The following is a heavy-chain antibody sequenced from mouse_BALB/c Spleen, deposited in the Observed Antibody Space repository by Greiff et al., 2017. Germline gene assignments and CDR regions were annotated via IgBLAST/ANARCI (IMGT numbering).Heavy chain of an antibody. D-gene: IGHD6-1*01. CDR3: TRRSANVLSMDY. CDR1: GFSFSSYY. V-gene: IGHV5-6-2*01. CDR2: ISSDGGSN. Sequence: EVKLVESGGGLVTLARSLSLSCAVSGFSFSSYYMSWVRQTPGKSLELVAAISSDGGSNYYPDTVKGRFTISRDNAKNSLYLQMSSLKYENTALYYCTRRSANVLSMDYWGQGTPVTVSA. J-gene: IGHJ4*01.